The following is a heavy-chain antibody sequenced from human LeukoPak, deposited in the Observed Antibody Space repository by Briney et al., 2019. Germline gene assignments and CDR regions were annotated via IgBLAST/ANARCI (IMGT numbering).Heavy chain of an antibody. Sequence: SVKVSCKASGGTFSSYAISWVRQAPGQGLEWMGGIIPIFGTANYAQKFQGRVTITADESTNTAYMELSSLRSEDTAVYYCARGKGKMATPHDYWGQGTLVTVSS. D-gene: IGHD5-24*01. CDR2: IIPIFGTA. J-gene: IGHJ4*02. V-gene: IGHV1-69*13. CDR1: GGTFSSYA. CDR3: ARGKGKMATPHDY.